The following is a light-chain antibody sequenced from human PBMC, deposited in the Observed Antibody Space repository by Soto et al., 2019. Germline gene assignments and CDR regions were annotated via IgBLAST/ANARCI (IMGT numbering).Light chain of an antibody. CDR3: SSYTSSSTYC. Sequence: QSVLTQPPSVSGSPGQSVTISCTGTSSDVGSYNRVSWYQQSPGTAPKLMIYEVSNRPSGVPDRFSGSKSGNTASLTISGLQAEDEAEYYGSSYTSSSTYCFGTGTKLTVL. J-gene: IGLJ1*01. CDR1: SSDVGSYNR. V-gene: IGLV2-18*02. CDR2: EVS.